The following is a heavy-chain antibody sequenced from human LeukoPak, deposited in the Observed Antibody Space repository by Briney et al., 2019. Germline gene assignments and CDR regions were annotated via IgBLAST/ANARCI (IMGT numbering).Heavy chain of an antibody. Sequence: SQTLSLTCGISGDSVSSNSAAWNWIRQSPSRGLEWLGRTYYRSKWFINYAPSVKSRIIINPDTPKNQVSLQLNSVTPEDTAVYYCTRSDCSSGRCPGFDNWGQGTLVTASS. J-gene: IGHJ4*02. CDR3: TRSDCSSGRCPGFDN. CDR2: TYYRSKWFI. D-gene: IGHD6-19*01. CDR1: GDSVSSNSAA. V-gene: IGHV6-1*01.